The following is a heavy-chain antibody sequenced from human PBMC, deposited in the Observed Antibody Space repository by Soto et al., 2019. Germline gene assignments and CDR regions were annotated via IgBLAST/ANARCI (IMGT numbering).Heavy chain of an antibody. CDR1: GFTFSSYA. D-gene: IGHD3-22*01. J-gene: IGHJ3*02. Sequence: GGSLRLSCAASGFTFSSYAMHWVRQAPGKGLEWVAVISYDGSNKYYADSVKGRFTISRDNSKNTLYLQMNSLRAEDTAVYYCAREGYSYDSSGYKEALTFHICGQGTMVTVS. CDR2: ISYDGSNK. CDR3: AREGYSYDSSGYKEALTFHI. V-gene: IGHV3-30-3*01.